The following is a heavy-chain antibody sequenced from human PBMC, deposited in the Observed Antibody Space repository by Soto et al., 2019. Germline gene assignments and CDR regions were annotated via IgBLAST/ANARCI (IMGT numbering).Heavy chain of an antibody. V-gene: IGHV4-59*01. J-gene: IGHJ5*02. CDR3: ARVVGYDILTGYYNPYNWFDP. CDR2: IYYSGST. D-gene: IGHD3-9*01. Sequence: SETLSLTCTVSGGSISSYYWSWIRQPPGKGLEWIGYIYYSGSTNYNPSLKSRVTISVDTSKNQFSLKLSSVTAADTAVYYCARVVGYDILTGYYNPYNWFDPWGQGTLVTV. CDR1: GGSISSYY.